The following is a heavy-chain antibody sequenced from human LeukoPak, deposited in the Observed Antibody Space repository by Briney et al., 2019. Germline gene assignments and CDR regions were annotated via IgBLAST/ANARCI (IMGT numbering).Heavy chain of an antibody. CDR1: GGSFSGYY. J-gene: IGHJ4*02. Sequence: SETLSLTCAVYGGSFSGYYWSWIRQPPGKGLGWIEEINHSESTNYNPSLKSRVTISVDTSKNQFSLKLSSVTAADTAVYYCASVSRPAAIASPVPFDYWGQGTLVTVSS. D-gene: IGHD2-2*01. V-gene: IGHV4-34*01. CDR3: ASVSRPAAIASPVPFDY. CDR2: INHSEST.